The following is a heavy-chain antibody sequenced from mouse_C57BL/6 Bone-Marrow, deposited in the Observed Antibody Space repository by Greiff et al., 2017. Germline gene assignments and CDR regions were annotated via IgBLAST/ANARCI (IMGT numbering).Heavy chain of an antibody. CDR1: GFNIKDDY. J-gene: IGHJ2*01. CDR2: IDPENGDT. Sequence: EVQLQQSGAELVRPGASVKLSCTASGFNIKDDYMHWVKQRPEQGLEWIGWIDPENGDTEYASKFQGKATITADTSSNTAYLQLSSLTSEDTAVYYCTLSTTVVEDYWGQGTTLTVSS. CDR3: TLSTTVVEDY. D-gene: IGHD1-1*01. V-gene: IGHV14-4*01.